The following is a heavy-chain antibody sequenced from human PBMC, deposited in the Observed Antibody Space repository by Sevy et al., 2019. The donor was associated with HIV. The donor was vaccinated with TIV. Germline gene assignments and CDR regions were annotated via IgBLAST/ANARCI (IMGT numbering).Heavy chain of an antibody. CDR2: ISPYTGNT. CDR1: GYTFNIYG. V-gene: IGHV1-18*01. Sequence: ASVKVSCKATGYTFNIYGISWVRQAPGQGLEWMGWISPYTGNTNYAQKLQGRVTMTTDTSTSTAYMDLRSQRSDDTAVYYCARDRQEGYFDYWGQGTLVTVSS. CDR3: ARDRQEGYFDY. J-gene: IGHJ4*02.